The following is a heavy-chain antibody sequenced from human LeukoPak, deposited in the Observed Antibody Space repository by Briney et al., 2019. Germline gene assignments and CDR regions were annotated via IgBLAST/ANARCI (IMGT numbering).Heavy chain of an antibody. V-gene: IGHV3-48*04. Sequence: GGSLRLSCAASGFTFSSYSLNWVRQAPGKGLEWVSFISSSSITIYYADSVEGRFTISRDNAKNSLYLQMNSLRAEDTAVYYCARAVDTVMVTSHYFDYWGQGPLVTVSS. CDR1: GFTFSSYS. CDR2: ISSSSITI. D-gene: IGHD5-18*01. CDR3: ARAVDTVMVTSHYFDY. J-gene: IGHJ4*02.